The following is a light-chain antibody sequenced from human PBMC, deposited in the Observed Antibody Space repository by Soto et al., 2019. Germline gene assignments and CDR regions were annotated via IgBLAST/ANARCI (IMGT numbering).Light chain of an antibody. CDR2: EVS. Sequence: QSALTQPASVSGSPGQSITISRTGTSSDVGSYNLVSWYQQHPGKAPKLMIYEVSKRPSGVSNRFSGSKSGNTASLTISGLQAEDEADYYCCSYAGSSTPRFGGGTKLTVL. V-gene: IGLV2-23*02. CDR3: CSYAGSSTPR. CDR1: SSDVGSYNL. J-gene: IGLJ2*01.